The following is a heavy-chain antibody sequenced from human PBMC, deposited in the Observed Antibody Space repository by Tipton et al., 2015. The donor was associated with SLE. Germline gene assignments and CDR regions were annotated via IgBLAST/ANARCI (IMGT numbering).Heavy chain of an antibody. V-gene: IGHV1-18*01. Sequence: QLVQSGVEVKKPGASVKVSCKASGYTFTNYDITWVRQVPGQGLEWMGWISGYNVKTNYAQRLQGRVTMTTDTSTSTAYMELRSLTSDDTAVYYCALRLVDWGPPGDYWGQGTLVTVSS. J-gene: IGHJ4*02. CDR1: GYTFTNYD. CDR3: ALRLVDWGPPGDY. CDR2: ISGYNVKT. D-gene: IGHD3/OR15-3a*01.